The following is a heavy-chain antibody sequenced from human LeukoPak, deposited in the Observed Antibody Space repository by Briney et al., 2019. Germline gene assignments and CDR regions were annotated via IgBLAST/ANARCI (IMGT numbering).Heavy chain of an antibody. Sequence: PGGSLILSCTASGFTFGDYAMHWVRQAPGKGLEWVSGISWSGDSIGYAESVMGRFTISRDNAKNSLYLQMNSLRAEDPAFYYCAKDLYSTPCSWGLDVWGQGPRSPSP. CDR3: AKDLYSTPCSWGLDV. CDR2: ISWSGDSI. CDR1: GFTFGDYA. J-gene: IGHJ6*02. V-gene: IGHV3-9*01. D-gene: IGHD6-13*01.